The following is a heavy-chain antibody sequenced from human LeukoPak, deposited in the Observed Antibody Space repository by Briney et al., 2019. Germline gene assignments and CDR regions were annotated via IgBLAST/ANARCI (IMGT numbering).Heavy chain of an antibody. CDR2: ISGSGGST. V-gene: IGHV3-23*01. J-gene: IGHJ4*02. CDR1: GFTLNKYA. CDR3: AKDRGTAVAIPK. Sequence: GGSLRLSCAASGFTLNKYAMSWVRQAPGKGLEWGSAISGSGGSTYYAAAVKGRFTISRDNSKNPLYLQMNSRRAEDTAVYYCAKDRGTAVAIPKGGQGTLVTVSS. D-gene: IGHD6-19*01.